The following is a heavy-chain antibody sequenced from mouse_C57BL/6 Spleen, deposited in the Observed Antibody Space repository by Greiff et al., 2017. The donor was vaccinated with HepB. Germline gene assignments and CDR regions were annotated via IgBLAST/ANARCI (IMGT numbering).Heavy chain of an antibody. CDR3: ALLTYGSPSWLAY. D-gene: IGHD1-1*01. CDR2: IYPRSGNT. J-gene: IGHJ3*01. CDR1: GYTFTRYG. V-gene: IGHV1-81*01. Sequence: VQLQQSGAELARPGASVKLSCKASGYTFTRYGISWVKQRTGQGLEWIGDIYPRSGNTYYNEKFKGKATLTADKSSSTAYMELRSLTSDDSAVYVCALLTYGSPSWLAYWGQGTLVTVSA.